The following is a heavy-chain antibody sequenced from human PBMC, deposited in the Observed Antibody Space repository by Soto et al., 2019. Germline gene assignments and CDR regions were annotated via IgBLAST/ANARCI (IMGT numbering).Heavy chain of an antibody. CDR1: GYTFTSYY. D-gene: IGHD5-18*01. V-gene: IGHV1-46*03. CDR3: ARVYPSDTRYGYVGNNWFDP. Sequence: QVQLVQSGAEVKKPGASVKVSCKASGYTFTSYYMHWVRQAPGQGLEWMGIINPSGGSTSYAQKFQGRVTMTRDTSTGTVYMELSSLRFEDTAVYYCARVYPSDTRYGYVGNNWFDPWGQGTLVTVSS. J-gene: IGHJ5*02. CDR2: INPSGGST.